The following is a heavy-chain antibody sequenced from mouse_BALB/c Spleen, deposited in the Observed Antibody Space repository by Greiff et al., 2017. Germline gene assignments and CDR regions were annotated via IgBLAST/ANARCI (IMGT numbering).Heavy chain of an antibody. J-gene: IGHJ3*01. V-gene: IGHV5-4*02. CDR1: GFTFSDYY. CDR3: ARDGGTGWFAY. D-gene: IGHD1-1*02. CDR2: ISDGGSYT. Sequence: EVMLVESGGGLVKPGGSLKLSCAASGFTFSDYYMYWVRQTPEKRLEWVATISDGGSYTYYPDSVKGRFTISRDNAKNNLYLQMSSLKSEDTAMYYCARDGGTGWFAYWGQGTLVTVSA.